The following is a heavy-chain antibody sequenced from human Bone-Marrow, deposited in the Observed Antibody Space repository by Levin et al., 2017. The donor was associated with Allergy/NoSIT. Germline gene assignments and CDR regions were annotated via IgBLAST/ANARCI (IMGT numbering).Heavy chain of an antibody. V-gene: IGHV4-61*01. CDR2: IYHDGST. J-gene: IGHJ4*02. CDR1: GGSVNSGSYY. Sequence: SETLSLTCTVSGGSVNSGSYYWSWIRQSPGKGLKWIGYIYHDGSTTYSPSLRGRPTISLDTSKNQFSLRLTSVTSADTGVYYCARGIGGSYPIDYWGQGTLVSVSS. D-gene: IGHD1-26*01. CDR3: ARGIGGSYPIDY.